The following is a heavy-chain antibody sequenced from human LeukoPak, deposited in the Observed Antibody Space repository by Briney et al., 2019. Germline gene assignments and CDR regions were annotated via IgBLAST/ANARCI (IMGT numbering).Heavy chain of an antibody. CDR2: IYYSGST. CDR3: ARTSYNWNFRYYYYYMDV. J-gene: IGHJ6*03. D-gene: IGHD1-1*01. V-gene: IGHV4-59*08. CDR1: GGSISSYY. Sequence: SEPLSLTCTVSGGSISSYYWSWIRQPPGKGLEWIGYIYYSGSTNYNPSLKGRVTISVDTSKNQFSLKLSSVTAADTAVYYCARTSYNWNFRYYYYYMDVWGKGTTVTVSS.